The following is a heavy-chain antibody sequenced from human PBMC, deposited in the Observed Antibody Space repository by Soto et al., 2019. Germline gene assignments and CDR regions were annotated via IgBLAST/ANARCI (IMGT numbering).Heavy chain of an antibody. D-gene: IGHD5-12*01. CDR1: GFTFSSYS. CDR3: ARYSGYEDS. Sequence: GGSLRLSCTASGFTFSSYSMNWVRQAPGKGLEWVSYISGSSTTIYYTDSVKGRFTISRDNAKNSLYLQMNTLRDEDTALYYCARYSGYEDSWGQGTLVTVSS. CDR2: ISGSSTTI. J-gene: IGHJ4*02. V-gene: IGHV3-48*02.